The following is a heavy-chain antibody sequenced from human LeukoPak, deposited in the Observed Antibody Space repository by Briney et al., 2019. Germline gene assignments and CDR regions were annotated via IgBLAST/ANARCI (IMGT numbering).Heavy chain of an antibody. CDR1: GFTFSSYA. Sequence: PGRSLRLSCAASGFTFSSYAMSWVRQAPGKGLEWVSAISGSGGSTYSADSVKGRFTISRDNSKNTLYLQMNSLRAEDTAVYYCAKDQSRFDWFTLPPSYFDYWGQGTLVTVSS. D-gene: IGHD3-9*01. V-gene: IGHV3-23*01. J-gene: IGHJ4*02. CDR2: ISGSGGST. CDR3: AKDQSRFDWFTLPPSYFDY.